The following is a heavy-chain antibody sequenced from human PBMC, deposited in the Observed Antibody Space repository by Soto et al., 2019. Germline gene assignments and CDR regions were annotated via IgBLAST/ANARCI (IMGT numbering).Heavy chain of an antibody. Sequence: SETLSLTCTVSGGSISSYCWSWIRQPPGKGLEWIGYIYYSGSTNYNPSLKSRVTISVDTSKNQFSLKLSSVTAADTAVYYCERGHPGSGAFDIWGQGTMVTVS. CDR1: GGSISSYC. CDR2: IYYSGST. V-gene: IGHV4-59*01. CDR3: ERGHPGSGAFDI. J-gene: IGHJ3*02.